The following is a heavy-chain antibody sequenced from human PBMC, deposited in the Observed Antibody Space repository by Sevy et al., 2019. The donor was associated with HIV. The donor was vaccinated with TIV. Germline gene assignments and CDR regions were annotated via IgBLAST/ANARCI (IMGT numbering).Heavy chain of an antibody. CDR1: GDSISTYY. CDR2: IQTSGHT. CDR3: ARGLGRGGSGIYFDP. D-gene: IGHD3-10*01. V-gene: IGHV4-4*07. J-gene: IGHJ5*02. Sequence: SETLSLTCIVSGDSISTYYWSWIRQSAGRGLEWIGRIQTSGHTNYNPSLKSRVTMSVDTSKNQFSLKLSSVTAADTAVYYCARGLGRGGSGIYFDPWGQGTLVTVSS.